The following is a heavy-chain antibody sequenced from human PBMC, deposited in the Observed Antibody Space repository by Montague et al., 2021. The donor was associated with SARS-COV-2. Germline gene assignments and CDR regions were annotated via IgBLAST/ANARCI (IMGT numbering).Heavy chain of an antibody. D-gene: IGHD3-9*01. CDR3: TTDKRLLTGRPYYYGMDV. Sequence: SRRISCEASGFTFGDNAMSLVRQAPGKGLEWVGFIRSKAYGGTTEYAASVKGRFTISRDDSKSIAYLQMDSLKTEDTAVYYCTTDKRLLTGRPYYYGMDVWGQGTTVTVSS. CDR2: IRSKAYGGTT. J-gene: IGHJ6*02. CDR1: GFTFGDNA. V-gene: IGHV3-49*04.